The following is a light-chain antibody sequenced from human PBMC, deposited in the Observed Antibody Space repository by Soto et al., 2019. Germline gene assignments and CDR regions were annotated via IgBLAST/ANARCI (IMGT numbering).Light chain of an antibody. V-gene: IGLV1-44*01. J-gene: IGLJ3*02. Sequence: QSVLTQPPSASGTPGQRVTISCSGSSSNIGSNTVNWYQQLPGAAPKLLIYSNSQRPSGVPDRFSGSKSGTSASLAISGLQSEDEADYSCAAWDDSLSGWVFGGGTQLTVL. CDR2: SNS. CDR1: SSNIGSNT. CDR3: AAWDDSLSGWV.